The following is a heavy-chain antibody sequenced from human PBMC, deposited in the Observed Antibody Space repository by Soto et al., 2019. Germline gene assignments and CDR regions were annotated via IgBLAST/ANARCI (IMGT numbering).Heavy chain of an antibody. D-gene: IGHD3-22*01. CDR1: GYTFTSYG. Sequence: ASVKVSCKASGYTFTSYGISWVRQAPGQGLEWMGWISAYNGNTNYAQKVQGRVTMTTDTSTSTAYMELRSLRSDDTAVYYCARDESSYYDSSGPSDAFDIWGQGTMVTVSS. J-gene: IGHJ3*02. V-gene: IGHV1-18*01. CDR3: ARDESSYYDSSGPSDAFDI. CDR2: ISAYNGNT.